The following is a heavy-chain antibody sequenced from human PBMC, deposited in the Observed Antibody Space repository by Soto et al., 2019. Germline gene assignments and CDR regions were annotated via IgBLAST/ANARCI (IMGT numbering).Heavy chain of an antibody. CDR3: ARDRPMVVTDLSFDY. V-gene: IGHV1-18*01. D-gene: IGHD2-21*02. J-gene: IGHJ4*02. CDR2: ISTYNGNT. Sequence: ASVKVSCKASGYTFTSYGISWVRQAPGQGLEWMGWISTYNGNTNYAQKVQGRVTMTTDTSTSTAYMEPRSLTSDDTAMYYCARDRPMVVTDLSFDYWGQGTLVTVSS. CDR1: GYTFTSYG.